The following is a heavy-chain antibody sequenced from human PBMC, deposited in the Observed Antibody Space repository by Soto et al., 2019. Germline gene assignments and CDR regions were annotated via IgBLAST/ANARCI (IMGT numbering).Heavy chain of an antibody. CDR1: GYTFNSYG. CDR2: ISAYNGNT. J-gene: IGHJ6*02. D-gene: IGHD2-15*01. V-gene: IGHV1-18*01. Sequence: GASVKVSCKASGYTFNSYGISWVRQAPGQGLEWMGWISAYNGNTNYAQKFQGRVTMTTDTSTSTAYMELRSLRSDDTGVYYCARLVVVVAVTIYGMDVWGQGTTVTVSS. CDR3: ARLVVVVAVTIYGMDV.